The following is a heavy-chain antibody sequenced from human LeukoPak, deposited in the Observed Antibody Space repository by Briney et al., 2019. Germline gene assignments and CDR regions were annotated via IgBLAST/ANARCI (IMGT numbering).Heavy chain of an antibody. CDR2: ISGSGGST. J-gene: IGHJ4*02. Sequence: GGSLRLSCVASGFTLSSYAMSWVRQAPGKGLEWVSAISGSGGSTYYADSVKGRFTISRDNSKNTLYLQMNSLRAEDTAVYYCAKDQPRGAMVTGGLDYWGQGTLVTVSS. CDR1: GFTLSSYA. V-gene: IGHV3-23*01. CDR3: AKDQPRGAMVTGGLDY. D-gene: IGHD5-18*01.